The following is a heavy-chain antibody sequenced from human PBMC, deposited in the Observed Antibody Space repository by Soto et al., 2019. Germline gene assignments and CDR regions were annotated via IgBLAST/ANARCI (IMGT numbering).Heavy chain of an antibody. CDR2: IYHSGST. J-gene: IGHJ4*02. CDR3: ARGGGATTEFDY. V-gene: IGHV4-4*02. D-gene: IGHD3-16*01. Sequence: QMQLQESGPGLVKPSGTLSLTCAVSGDSISSSHWWSWVRQPPGKGLEWIGEIYHSGSTNHKPSRKSRDTMSVDKSKTQFSLNLSSVTAADTAVYYCARGGGATTEFDYWGQGTLVTVSS. CDR1: GDSISSSHW.